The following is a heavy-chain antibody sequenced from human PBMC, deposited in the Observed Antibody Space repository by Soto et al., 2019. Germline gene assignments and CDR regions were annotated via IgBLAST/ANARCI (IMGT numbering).Heavy chain of an antibody. Sequence: PGGSLRLSCAASGFTFSSYAMSWVRQAQGKGLEWVSAISGSGGSTYYADSVKGRFTISRDNSKNTLYLQMNSLRAEDTAVYYCAKVPGYDYVWGSYRYYYFDYWGQGTLVTVSS. CDR1: GFTFSSYA. CDR2: ISGSGGST. V-gene: IGHV3-23*01. CDR3: AKVPGYDYVWGSYRYYYFDY. D-gene: IGHD3-16*02. J-gene: IGHJ4*02.